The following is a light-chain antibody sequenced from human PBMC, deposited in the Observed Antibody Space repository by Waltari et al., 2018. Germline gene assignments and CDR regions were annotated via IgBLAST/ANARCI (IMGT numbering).Light chain of an antibody. CDR3: SLYMGSGIWV. CDR2: KAN. J-gene: IGLJ3*02. V-gene: IGLV8-61*01. CDR1: SGPVSTTSS. Sequence: QTVVTQEQSLSVSPGGTVTPTCALSSGPVSTTSSATWYRQTPGQPPRTLLYKANTRSSGVPDRFSGSILGNKVALTITGAQADDESDYYCSLYMGSGIWVFGGGTKLTVL.